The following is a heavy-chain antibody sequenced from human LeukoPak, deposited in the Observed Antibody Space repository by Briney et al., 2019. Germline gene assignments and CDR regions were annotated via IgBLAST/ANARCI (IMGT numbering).Heavy chain of an antibody. CDR3: VKDPTLYSSSWYAVYMAV. CDR1: GFTFNDAW. V-gene: IGHV3-15*01. J-gene: IGHJ6*03. Sequence: PGGSLRLSCAASGFTFNDAWMSWVRQAPGKGLEWVGRIKSTTDGGTADYAAPVKGRFTISRDDSKNTLYLQMSSLRAEDTAVYYCVKDPTLYSSSWYAVYMAVWGKGTTVTVSS. D-gene: IGHD6-13*01. CDR2: IKSTTDGGTA.